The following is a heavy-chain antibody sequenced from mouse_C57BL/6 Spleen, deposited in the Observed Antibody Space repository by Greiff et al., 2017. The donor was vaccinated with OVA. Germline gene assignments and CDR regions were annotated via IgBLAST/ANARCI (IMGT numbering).Heavy chain of an antibody. CDR1: GYTFTSYW. V-gene: IGHV1-64*01. Sequence: QVQLQQPGAELVKPGASVKLSCKASGYTFTSYWMHWVKQRPGQGLEWIGMIHPNSGSTNYNEKFKSKATLTVDKSSSTAYMQLSSLTSEDSAVYYCAKEVTTVRGFDYWGQGTTLTVSS. D-gene: IGHD1-1*01. CDR3: AKEVTTVRGFDY. CDR2: IHPNSGST. J-gene: IGHJ2*01.